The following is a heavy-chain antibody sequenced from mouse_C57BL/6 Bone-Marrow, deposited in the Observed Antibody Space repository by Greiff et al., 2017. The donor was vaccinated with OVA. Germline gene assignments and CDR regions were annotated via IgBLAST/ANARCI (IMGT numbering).Heavy chain of an antibody. V-gene: IGHV3-6*01. CDR3: ARDGLLLSWFAY. CDR2: ISYDGSN. Sequence: VQLKESGPGLVKPSQSLSLTCSVTGYSITSGYYWNWIRQFPGNKLEWMGYISYDGSNNYNPSLKNRISITRDTSKNQFFLKLNTVTTEDTATYYCARDGLLLSWFAYWGQGTLVTVSA. J-gene: IGHJ3*01. D-gene: IGHD2-3*01. CDR1: GYSITSGYY.